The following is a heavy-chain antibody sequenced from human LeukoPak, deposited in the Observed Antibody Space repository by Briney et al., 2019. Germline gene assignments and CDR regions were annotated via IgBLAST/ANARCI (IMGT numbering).Heavy chain of an antibody. Sequence: PSETLSLTCTVSGGSISSYYWSWIRQPAGKGLEWIGRIYTSGSTNYNPSLKSRVTMSVDTSKNQFSLKLSSVTAADTAVYYCARDTVTATVTNYYYYYMDVWGKGTTVTVSS. CDR2: IYTSGST. CDR1: GGSISSYY. J-gene: IGHJ6*03. D-gene: IGHD4-11*01. V-gene: IGHV4-4*07. CDR3: ARDTVTATVTNYYYYYMDV.